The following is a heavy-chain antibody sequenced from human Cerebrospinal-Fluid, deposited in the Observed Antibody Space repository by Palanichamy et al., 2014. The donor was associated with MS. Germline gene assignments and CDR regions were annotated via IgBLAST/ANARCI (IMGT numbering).Heavy chain of an antibody. CDR2: LYSSGST. CDR3: ARSEFSNTVVY. V-gene: IGHV4-39*01. J-gene: IGHJ4*02. D-gene: IGHD4-11*01. Sequence: QLQLQESGPGLVKPSETLSLTCTVSGGSISSGSYYWVWIRQPPGKGLEWIGSLYSSGSTYYNPSLKSRVTISVDTSRDQFSLNLNSVTAADTAVYYCARSEFSNTVVYWGQGTLVTVSS. CDR1: GGSISSGSYY.